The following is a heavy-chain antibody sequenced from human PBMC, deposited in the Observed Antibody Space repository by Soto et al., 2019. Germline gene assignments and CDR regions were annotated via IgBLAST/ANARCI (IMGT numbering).Heavy chain of an antibody. CDR2: INAGNGNT. CDR1: GYTFTSYA. V-gene: IGHV1-3*01. D-gene: IGHD6-13*01. CDR3: ARLVKGSTWYNFDY. J-gene: IGHJ4*02. Sequence: ASVKASCKASGYTFTSYAMHWVRQAPGQRLEWMGWINAGNGNTKYSQKFQGRVTITRDTSASTAYLQWSSLKASHTAMYYCARLVKGSTWYNFDYWGQGTLVTVSS.